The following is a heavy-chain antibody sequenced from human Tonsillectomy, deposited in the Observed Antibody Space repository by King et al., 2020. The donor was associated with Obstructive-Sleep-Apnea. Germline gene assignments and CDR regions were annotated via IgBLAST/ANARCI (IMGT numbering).Heavy chain of an antibody. Sequence: VQLVESGGGVVRPGGSLTLSCEASGFTFGVVGMSWVRQVPGKGLEWVAGINRNGETTSLGDAVKGRFTISSDNAKNSLYLEMNRLRAEDTALYHCARGFGDPDYWGQGTLVIVSS. V-gene: IGHV3-20*01. CDR2: INRNGETT. CDR3: ARGFGDPDY. D-gene: IGHD4-17*01. J-gene: IGHJ4*02. CDR1: GFTFGVVG.